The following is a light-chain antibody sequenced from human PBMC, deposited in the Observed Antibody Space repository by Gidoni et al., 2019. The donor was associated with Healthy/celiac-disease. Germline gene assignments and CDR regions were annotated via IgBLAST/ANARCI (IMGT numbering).Light chain of an antibody. CDR1: SSDVGGYNY. J-gene: IGLJ3*02. CDR2: EVS. V-gene: IGLV2-14*01. CDR3: SSYTSSSTWV. Sequence: QSALPPPASVSGSPGQSITISCTGTSSDVGGYNYVSWYQQHTGKAPKLMIYEVSNRPSGVSIRFSGSKSANTASLTISGLQAEDEADYYCSSYTSSSTWVFGGGTKLTVL.